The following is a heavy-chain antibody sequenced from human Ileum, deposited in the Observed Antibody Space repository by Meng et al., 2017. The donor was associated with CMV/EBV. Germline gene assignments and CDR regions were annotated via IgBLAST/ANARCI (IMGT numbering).Heavy chain of an antibody. J-gene: IGHJ5*02. CDR3: ARVLRTVTIFGVAANWFDP. V-gene: IGHV4-61*01. CDR1: SSGSYY. Sequence: SSGSYYWSWIRQPPGKGLEWIGYIYYSGSTNYNPSLKSRVTISVDTSKNQLSLKLSSVTAADTAVYYCARVLRTVTIFGVAANWFDPWGQGTLVTVSS. CDR2: IYYSGST. D-gene: IGHD3-3*01.